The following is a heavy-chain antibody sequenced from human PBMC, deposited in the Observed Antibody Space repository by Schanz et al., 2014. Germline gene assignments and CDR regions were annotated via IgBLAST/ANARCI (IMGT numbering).Heavy chain of an antibody. CDR2: INGYNGHT. Sequence: QVQLVQSGAEVKKPGASVKVSCKASGYTFTSYGINWVRQAPGQGLEWMGWINGYNGHTLYAQKFQGRVTMTTDTSTSTSYMELTSLRFDDTAVYYCARDFSAYVGNYFDYWGQGTLVIVSS. CDR1: GYTFTSYG. V-gene: IGHV1-18*01. J-gene: IGHJ4*02. D-gene: IGHD5-12*01. CDR3: ARDFSAYVGNYFDY.